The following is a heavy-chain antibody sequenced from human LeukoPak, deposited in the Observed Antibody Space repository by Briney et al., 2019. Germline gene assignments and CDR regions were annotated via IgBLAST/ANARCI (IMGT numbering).Heavy chain of an antibody. CDR3: VYGGSYYVA. CDR2: IIGSGYTT. J-gene: IGHJ5*02. CDR1: GFTFSSYA. D-gene: IGHD1-26*01. Sequence: GGSLRLSCAASGFTFSSYAMTWVRQPPGKGLDWVSTIIGSGYTTYYADSVKGRFTISRDNAKNSLYLQIHGLRAEDTAVYFCVYGGSYYVAWGRGTLVTVSS. V-gene: IGHV3-23*01.